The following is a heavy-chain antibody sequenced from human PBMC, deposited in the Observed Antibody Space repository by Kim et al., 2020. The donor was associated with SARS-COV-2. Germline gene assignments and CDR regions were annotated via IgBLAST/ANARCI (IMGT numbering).Heavy chain of an antibody. D-gene: IGHD2-15*01. CDR1: GGSFSGYY. J-gene: IGHJ4*02. V-gene: IGHV4-34*01. CDR2: INHSGST. Sequence: SETLSLTCAVYGGSFSGYYWSWIRQPPGKGLEWIGEINHSGSTNYNPSLKSRVTISVDTSKNQFSLKLSSVTAADTAVYYCARGVWCSGGSCYSDYWGQG. CDR3: ARGVWCSGGSCYSDY.